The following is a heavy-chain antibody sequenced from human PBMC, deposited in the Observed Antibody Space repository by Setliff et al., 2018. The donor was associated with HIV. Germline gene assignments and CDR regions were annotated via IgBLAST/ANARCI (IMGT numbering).Heavy chain of an antibody. V-gene: IGHV3-7*01. CDR1: GFIFSNYW. Sequence: PGGSLRLSCAASGFIFSNYWMSWVRQAPGKGLEWVANIKQDGSEKYYVDSVKGRFTISRDNAKNSLYLQMNSLRAEDTAVYYCASVLRYYGSGSYPFGYWGQGTLVTVSS. CDR2: IKQDGSEK. J-gene: IGHJ4*02. CDR3: ASVLRYYGSGSYPFGY. D-gene: IGHD3-10*01.